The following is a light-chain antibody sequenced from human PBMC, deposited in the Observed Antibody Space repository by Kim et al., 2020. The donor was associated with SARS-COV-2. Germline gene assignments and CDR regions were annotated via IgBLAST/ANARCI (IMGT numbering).Light chain of an antibody. J-gene: IGLJ3*02. Sequence: RVTSSCTGSSSNIGAGYDGHWYQQLPGTAPKLLIYGNSNRPSGVPDRFSGSKSGTSASLAITGLQAEDEADYYCQSYDSSLSGWVFGGGTQLTVL. CDR2: GNS. CDR1: SSNIGAGYD. CDR3: QSYDSSLSGWV. V-gene: IGLV1-40*01.